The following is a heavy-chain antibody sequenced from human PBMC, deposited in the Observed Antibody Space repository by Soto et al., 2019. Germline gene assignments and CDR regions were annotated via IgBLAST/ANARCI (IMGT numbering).Heavy chain of an antibody. CDR3: ARDRTTAVAAELDY. V-gene: IGHV3-21*01. CDR1: GFTFSSYS. CDR2: ISSSSSYI. J-gene: IGHJ4*02. Sequence: GGSLRLSCAASGFTFSSYSMNWVRQAPGKGLEWVSSISSSSSYIYYADSVKGRFTISRDNAKNSLYLQMNSLRAEDTAVYYCARDRTTAVAAELDYWGQGTLVTVSS. D-gene: IGHD6-19*01.